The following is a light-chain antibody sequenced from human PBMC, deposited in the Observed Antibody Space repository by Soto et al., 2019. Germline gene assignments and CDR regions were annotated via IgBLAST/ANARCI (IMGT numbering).Light chain of an antibody. V-gene: IGKV3-20*01. CDR1: QIIITN. J-gene: IGKJ3*01. CDR2: GAY. Sequence: EIFMTQSPATLSMSPGERSTLSCISIQIIITNLAWYQQKPGQAPRLLIHGAYTRAPGIPDRFSGSGSGTDFTLTINRVEPEDSAVYYCLQYGRSPTFGPGTKVDIK. CDR3: LQYGRSPT.